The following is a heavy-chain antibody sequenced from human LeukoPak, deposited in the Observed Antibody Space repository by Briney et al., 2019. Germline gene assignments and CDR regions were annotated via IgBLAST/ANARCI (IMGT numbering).Heavy chain of an antibody. J-gene: IGHJ6*04. CDR3: AELGITMIGGV. V-gene: IGHV3-48*03. CDR1: GFTFSSYE. CDR2: ISSSGSTI. D-gene: IGHD3-10*02. Sequence: GGSLRLACAASGFTFSSYEMNWVSQAPGKGLEWVSYISSSGSTIYYADSVKGRFTISRDNAKNSLYLQMNSLRAEDTAVYYCAELGITMIGGVWGRGTTVTISS.